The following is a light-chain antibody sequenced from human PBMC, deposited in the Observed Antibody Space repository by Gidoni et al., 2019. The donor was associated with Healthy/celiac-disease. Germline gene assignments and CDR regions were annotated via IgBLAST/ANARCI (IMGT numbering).Light chain of an antibody. CDR3: QKYNSAPWT. CDR1: QGISNY. V-gene: IGKV1-27*01. J-gene: IGKJ1*01. Sequence: DIQITQSPSSLSASVGDRVTITCRASQGISNYLAWYQQKPGKVPMLLIYAASTLQSGVPARFSGSGSGTDFTLTISSLQPEDVATYYCQKYNSAPWTFGQXTKVEIK. CDR2: AAS.